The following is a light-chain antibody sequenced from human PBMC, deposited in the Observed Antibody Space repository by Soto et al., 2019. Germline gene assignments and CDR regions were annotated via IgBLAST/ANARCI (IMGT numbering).Light chain of an antibody. CDR3: QSYDSSLSAHYV. CDR2: GNS. V-gene: IGLV1-40*01. J-gene: IGLJ1*01. CDR1: SSNIGATYD. Sequence: QSVLTQPPSVSGDPGQRVTISCTGSSSNIGATYDVQWYQQLPGTAPKLLIYGNSNRPSGVPDRFSGSKSGTSASLAITGHQADDEADYYCQSYDSSLSAHYVFGTGTKVTVL.